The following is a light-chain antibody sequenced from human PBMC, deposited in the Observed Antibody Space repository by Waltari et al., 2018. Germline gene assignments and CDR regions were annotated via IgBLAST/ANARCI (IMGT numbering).Light chain of an antibody. CDR2: GND. CDR3: ATWDDSLNGRV. J-gene: IGLJ3*02. V-gene: IGLV1-44*01. CDR1: SSNIGRDT. Sequence: GSSSNIGRDTVNWYQQVPGTAPKLLIYGNDQRPSGVPARFSGSKSGTSSSLAITGLQSEDEADYYCATWDDSLNGRVFGGGTKLTVL.